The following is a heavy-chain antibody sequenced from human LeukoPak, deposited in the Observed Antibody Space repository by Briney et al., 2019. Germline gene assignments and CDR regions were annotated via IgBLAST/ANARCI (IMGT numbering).Heavy chain of an antibody. V-gene: IGHV3-23*01. CDR2: IYENGGTT. CDR3: AKDFRIGYSAHFDY. CDR1: GFTFRSHA. J-gene: IGHJ4*02. D-gene: IGHD2-21*01. Sequence: QSGGSLRLSCVGSGFTFRSHAMSWVRQAPEKGLEFVSGIYENGGTTYYADSVKGRFSISRDNSKNTLYLQMDSLRGEDTAVHYCAKDFRIGYSAHFDYWGQGALVTVSS.